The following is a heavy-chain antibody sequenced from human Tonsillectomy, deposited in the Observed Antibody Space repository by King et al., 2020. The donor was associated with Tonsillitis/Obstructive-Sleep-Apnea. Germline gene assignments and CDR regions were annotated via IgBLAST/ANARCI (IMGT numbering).Heavy chain of an antibody. J-gene: IGHJ6*02. D-gene: IGHD3-10*01. V-gene: IGHV3-15*01. CDR2: IKSKTGGETT. CDR1: GFTFSKAW. Sequence: VQLVESGGGLVKPGESLRLSCVASGFTFSKAWMTWVRQAPGKGLEWVGRIKSKTGGETTDYATPVKGRFFISRDDSKNTLYLQMNSLKIEDTAEYYCRDGSGTWYGVDVWGQGTTVTVS. CDR3: RDGSGTWYGVDV.